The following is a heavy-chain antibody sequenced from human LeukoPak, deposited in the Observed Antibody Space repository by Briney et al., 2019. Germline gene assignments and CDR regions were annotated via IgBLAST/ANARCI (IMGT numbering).Heavy chain of an antibody. Sequence: GASVKVSCKASGYTFTSYGISWVRQAPGQGLEWMGWISAYNGNTNYAQKLQGRVTMTTDTSTSTAYMELRSLRSEDTAVYYCARGGSYYDSSGYYYVLSYWGQGTLVTVSS. CDR2: ISAYNGNT. V-gene: IGHV1-18*01. D-gene: IGHD3-22*01. CDR3: ARGGSYYDSSGYYYVLSY. CDR1: GYTFTSYG. J-gene: IGHJ4*02.